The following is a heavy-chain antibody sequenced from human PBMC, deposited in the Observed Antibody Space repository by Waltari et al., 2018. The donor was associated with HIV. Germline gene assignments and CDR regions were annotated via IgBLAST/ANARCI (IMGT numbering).Heavy chain of an antibody. CDR2: IYYSGST. D-gene: IGHD2-15*01. V-gene: IGHV4-59*01. J-gene: IGHJ5*02. CDR1: GGSISSYY. Sequence: QVQLQESGPGLVKPSETLSLTCTVSGGSISSYYWSWIRQPPGKGLEWIGYIYYSGSTNYNPSLKSRVTISVDTAKNQFSLKLSSVTAADTAVYYCARTAYCSGGSCYDPWGQGTLVTVSS. CDR3: ARTAYCSGGSCYDP.